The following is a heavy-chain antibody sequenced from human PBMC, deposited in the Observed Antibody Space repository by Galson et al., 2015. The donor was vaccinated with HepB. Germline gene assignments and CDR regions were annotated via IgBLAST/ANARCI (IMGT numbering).Heavy chain of an antibody. Sequence: SVKVSCKASGFTFTSFYFHWVRQAPGQGLEWVGMINPTIGRANYAPRFQDRVIVSRDTSTSTVYMQLSSLTSEDTAMYYCARERGPRLPPFDYDFGSWGQGTLVTVAS. J-gene: IGHJ4*02. CDR2: INPTIGRA. CDR3: ARERGPRLPPFDYDFGS. CDR1: GFTFTSFY. V-gene: IGHV1-46*01. D-gene: IGHD4-17*01.